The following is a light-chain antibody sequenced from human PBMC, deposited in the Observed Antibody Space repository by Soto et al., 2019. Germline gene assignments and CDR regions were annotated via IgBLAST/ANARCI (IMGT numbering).Light chain of an antibody. CDR2: DAS. CDR3: QQSSNWPPWK. Sequence: EIVLTQSPATLSLSPGEIATLSCSAIQSVSSYLAWYQQKPGQAPRLLIYDASNRATGIPSRFSGSGSGTDFTLTISSLEPEDFAVYYCQQSSNWPPWKFGQGTKVDIK. CDR1: QSVSSY. V-gene: IGKV3-11*01. J-gene: IGKJ1*01.